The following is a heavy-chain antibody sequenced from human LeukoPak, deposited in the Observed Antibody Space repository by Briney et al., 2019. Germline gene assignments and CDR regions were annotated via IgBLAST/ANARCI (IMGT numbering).Heavy chain of an antibody. V-gene: IGHV1-18*01. CDR1: GFTFTSNG. D-gene: IGHD2-2*01. CDR2: ISAYNGNT. CDR3: ATAPGRSCSGTSCRGVFDY. Sequence: GASVKVSCKTSGFTFTSNGISWVRQTPGQGLEWMGWISAYNGNTNYAQNFLGRVTMTTDTPTSTAYMELRSLRSDDTAVYYCATAPGRSCSGTSCRGVFDYWGQGALVAVSS. J-gene: IGHJ4*02.